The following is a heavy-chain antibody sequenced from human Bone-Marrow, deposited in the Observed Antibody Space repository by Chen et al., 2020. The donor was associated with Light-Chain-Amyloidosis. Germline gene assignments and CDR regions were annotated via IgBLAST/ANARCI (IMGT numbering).Heavy chain of an antibody. CDR1: GTSVSSDYHS. Sequence: QVQLQESGPGLVRPSGTLSLTCTVAGTSVSSDYHSWTWIRQPPGDRLEWIGYIRYTGSTKYNPSLESRIAISIDTSKNQFSLKVNSVTAADTAVYYCVRRDVRWHIDFWGQGALVTVSS. V-gene: IGHV4-61*01. D-gene: IGHD6-13*01. CDR3: VRRDVRWHIDF. CDR2: IRYTGST. J-gene: IGHJ4*02.